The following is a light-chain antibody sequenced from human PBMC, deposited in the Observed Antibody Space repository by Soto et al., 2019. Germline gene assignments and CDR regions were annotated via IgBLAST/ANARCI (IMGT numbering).Light chain of an antibody. CDR3: QQYGSLLT. CDR1: QSVSSN. J-gene: IGKJ4*01. CDR2: GAS. Sequence: EIVMTQSPATLSVSPGERATLSCRVSQSVSSNLAWYQQKPGQAPRLLIYGASSRATGIPDRFSGSGSGTDFTLTISRLEPEDFAVYYCQQYGSLLTFGGGTRWIS. V-gene: IGKV3-20*01.